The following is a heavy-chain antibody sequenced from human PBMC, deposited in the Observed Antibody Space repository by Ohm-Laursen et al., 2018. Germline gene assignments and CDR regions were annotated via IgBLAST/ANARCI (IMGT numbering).Heavy chain of an antibody. Sequence: SVTVSCTASGSIFISYGINWVRQPPGHGLEWMGGIIPLFRKVHYAQKFQGRVTITADESTSTAYMEMRSLRSDDTAVYYCARSHYYDSSGYPERTGYWGQGTLVTVSS. CDR3: ARSHYYDSSGYPERTGY. D-gene: IGHD3-22*01. CDR1: GSIFISYG. J-gene: IGHJ4*02. CDR2: IIPLFRKV. V-gene: IGHV1-69*01.